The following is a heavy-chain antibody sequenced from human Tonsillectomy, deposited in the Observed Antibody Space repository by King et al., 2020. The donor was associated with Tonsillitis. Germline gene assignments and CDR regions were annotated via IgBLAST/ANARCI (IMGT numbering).Heavy chain of an antibody. D-gene: IGHD6-19*01. J-gene: IGHJ3*02. CDR1: GGTFSSYA. CDR3: ARDFPAVAGREDAFDI. CDR2: IIPILGIA. V-gene: IGHV1-69*04. Sequence: VQLVQSGAEVKKPGSSVKVSCKASGGTFSSYAISWVRQAPGQGLEWMGRIIPILGIANYAQKFQGRVTITADKSTSTAYMELSSLRSEDTAVYYCARDFPAVAGREDAFDIWGQGTMVTVSS.